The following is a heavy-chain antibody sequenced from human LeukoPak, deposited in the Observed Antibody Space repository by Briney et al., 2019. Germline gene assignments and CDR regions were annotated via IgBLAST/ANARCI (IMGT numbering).Heavy chain of an antibody. CDR3: ARDQTWRYCSGGSCSWKFDY. Sequence: ASVKVSCTASGYTFSSYGISWVRQAPGQGLEWMGWISAYNGNTTYAQKLQGRVTMTTDTSTSTAYMELRSLRSDDTAVYYGARDQTWRYCSGGSCSWKFDYRGQGTLVTVSS. CDR2: ISAYNGNT. V-gene: IGHV1-18*04. D-gene: IGHD2-15*01. J-gene: IGHJ4*02. CDR1: GYTFSSYG.